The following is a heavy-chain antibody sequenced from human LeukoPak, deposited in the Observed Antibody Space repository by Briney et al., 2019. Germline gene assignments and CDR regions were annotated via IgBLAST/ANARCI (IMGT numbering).Heavy chain of an antibody. CDR3: GHQTWGSSVDY. J-gene: IGHJ4*02. D-gene: IGHD5/OR15-5a*01. CDR1: GFSLSTSGMG. Sequence: GPTLVNPTQTLTLTCSFSGFSLSTSGMGVGWIRQPPGKALEWLALIYWNDEKSYSPSLQSRLTITKDTSKNQVVLTMTNMDPVDTATYYCGHQTWGSSVDYWGQGTLVTVSS. CDR2: IYWNDEK. V-gene: IGHV2-5*01.